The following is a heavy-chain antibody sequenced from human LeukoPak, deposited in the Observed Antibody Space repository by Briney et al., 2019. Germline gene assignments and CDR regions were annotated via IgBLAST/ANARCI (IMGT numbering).Heavy chain of an antibody. Sequence: GASVKVSCKVSGHTLTELSMHWVRQAPGKGLEWMGGFDPEDGETIYAQKFQGRVTMTEDTSTDTAYMELSSLRSEDTAVYYCATPRAYYDSSGYYYAFDYWGQGTLVTVSS. D-gene: IGHD3-22*01. CDR3: ATPRAYYDSSGYYYAFDY. CDR2: FDPEDGET. V-gene: IGHV1-24*01. CDR1: GHTLTELS. J-gene: IGHJ4*02.